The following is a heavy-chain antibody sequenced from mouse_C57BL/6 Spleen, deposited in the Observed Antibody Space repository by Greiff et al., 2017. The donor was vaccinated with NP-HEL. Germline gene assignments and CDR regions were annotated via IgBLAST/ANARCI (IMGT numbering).Heavy chain of an antibody. J-gene: IGHJ2*01. CDR1: GYAFSSYW. V-gene: IGHV1-80*01. CDR3: ARGGYYYGSSYDIDY. D-gene: IGHD1-1*01. Sequence: QVQLQQSGAELVKPGASVKISCKASGYAFSSYWMNWVKQRPGKGLEWIGQIYPGDGDTNYNGKFKGKATLTADKSSSTAYMQLSSLTSEDSAFYVCARGGYYYGSSYDIDYWGQGTTLTVSS. CDR2: IYPGDGDT.